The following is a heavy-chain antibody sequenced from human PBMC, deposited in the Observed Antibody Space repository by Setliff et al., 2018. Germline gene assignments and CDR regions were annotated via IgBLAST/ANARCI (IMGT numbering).Heavy chain of an antibody. D-gene: IGHD2-15*01. Sequence: PSETLSLTCAVSGYSISSGYYWGWIRQPPGKGLEWIGSIYHSGSTYYNPSLKSRVTISVDTSKNQFSLKLSSVTAADTAVYYCARRHCSGGSCYSLNYFDYWGQGTLVTVSS. CDR3: ARRHCSGGSCYSLNYFDY. J-gene: IGHJ4*02. CDR2: IYHSGST. V-gene: IGHV4-38-2*01. CDR1: GYSISSGYY.